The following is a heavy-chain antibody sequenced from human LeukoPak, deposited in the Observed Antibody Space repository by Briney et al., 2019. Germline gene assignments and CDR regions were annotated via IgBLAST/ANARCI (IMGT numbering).Heavy chain of an antibody. CDR3: ARHDGYSVRFRYYYYGMDV. J-gene: IGHJ6*02. CDR2: IYPGDSDT. CDR1: GYSFTRGW. V-gene: IGHV5-51*01. D-gene: IGHD5-24*01. Sequence: GEWLKISCQGSGYSFTRGWVVWVRQRPGKGLEWMGIIYPGDSDTRYSPSFQGQVTMSADKSISTAYLQWSSLKASDTAMYCCARHDGYSVRFRYYYYGMDVGGQGTTVAVSS.